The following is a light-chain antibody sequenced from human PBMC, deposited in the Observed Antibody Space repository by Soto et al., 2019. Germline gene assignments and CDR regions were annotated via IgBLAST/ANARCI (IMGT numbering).Light chain of an antibody. CDR3: SSYTSTSTLYV. CDR2: EVT. J-gene: IGLJ1*01. V-gene: IGLV2-14*01. Sequence: QSVLTQPASVSGSPGQSITISCTGTSSDVGAYTYVSWYQQCPGKAPKLIIYEVTNRPSGVSNRFSGSKSGNTASLTISGLQAEDEADYYCSSYTSTSTLYVFGTGTKLTVL. CDR1: SSDVGAYTY.